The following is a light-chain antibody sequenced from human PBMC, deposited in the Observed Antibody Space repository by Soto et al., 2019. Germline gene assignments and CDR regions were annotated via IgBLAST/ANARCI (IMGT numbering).Light chain of an antibody. CDR3: CLYAVTFYV. Sequence: QSVLTQPRSVSGSPGQSVTISCTGTSSDVGTYDFVSWYQQHPGKAPRLMIFDVSERPSGAPDRFSGSKSGNTASLTISGLQAEDEADYYCCLYAVTFYVFGTGTKATVL. J-gene: IGLJ1*01. CDR1: SSDVGTYDF. CDR2: DVS. V-gene: IGLV2-11*01.